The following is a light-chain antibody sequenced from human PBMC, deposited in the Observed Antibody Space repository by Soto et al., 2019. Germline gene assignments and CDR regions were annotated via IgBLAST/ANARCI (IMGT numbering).Light chain of an antibody. J-gene: IGKJ4*01. V-gene: IGKV3-11*01. CDR2: DAS. CDR3: QQRSNWRTT. CDR1: QSVSSY. Sequence: EIVLTQSPATLSLSPGERATLSCRASQSVSSYLAWYQQKPGQAPRLLIYDASNRATGIPARFSGSGSGTDFTLTISSLEPEDIAVYYCQQRSNWRTTFGGGTKVEIK.